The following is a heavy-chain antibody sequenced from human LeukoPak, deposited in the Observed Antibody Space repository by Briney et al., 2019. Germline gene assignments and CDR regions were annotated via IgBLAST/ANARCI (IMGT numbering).Heavy chain of an antibody. D-gene: IGHD2-2*01. CDR1: GFTFSTYW. CDR2: INRDGTIT. CDR3: AREWTSSFDP. J-gene: IGHJ5*02. V-gene: IGHV3-74*01. Sequence: GGSLRLSCAASGFTFSTYWMHWVRQGPGKGLVWISRINRDGTITSYADSVKGRFTISRDNAKNTLYLQMNTLRVEDTAVYYCAREWTSSFDPWGQGTLVTVSS.